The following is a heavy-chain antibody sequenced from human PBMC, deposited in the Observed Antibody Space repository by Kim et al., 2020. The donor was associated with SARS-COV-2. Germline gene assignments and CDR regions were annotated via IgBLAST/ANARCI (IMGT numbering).Heavy chain of an antibody. CDR1: GGSISSSSYY. V-gene: IGHV4-39*01. CDR2: IYYSGST. CDR3: ASGSYYSRTAQNSRTGWFDP. Sequence: SETLSLTCTVSGGSISSSSYYWGWIRQPPGKGLEWIGSIYYSGSTYYNPSLKSRVTISVDTSKNQFSLKLSSVTAADTAVYYCASGSYYSRTAQNSRTGWFDPWGQGTLVTVSS. J-gene: IGHJ5*02. D-gene: IGHD1-26*01.